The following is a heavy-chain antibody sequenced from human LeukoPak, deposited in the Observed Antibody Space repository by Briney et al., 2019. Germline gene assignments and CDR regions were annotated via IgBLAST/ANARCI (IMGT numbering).Heavy chain of an antibody. CDR2: ISYDGSNK. CDR1: GFTFSSYG. CDR3: AKSDTAMVTPLGYFDY. V-gene: IGHV3-30*18. D-gene: IGHD5-18*01. Sequence: GGSLRLSCAASGFTFSSYGMHWVRQAPGKGLEWVAVISYDGSNKYYADSVKGRFTISRDNSKNTLYLQMNSLRAEDTAVYYCAKSDTAMVTPLGYFDYWGQGTLVTVSS. J-gene: IGHJ4*02.